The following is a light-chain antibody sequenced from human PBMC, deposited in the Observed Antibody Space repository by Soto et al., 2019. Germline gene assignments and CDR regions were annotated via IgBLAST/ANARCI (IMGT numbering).Light chain of an antibody. V-gene: IGLV2-14*03. J-gene: IGLJ1*01. CDR2: SVT. CDR3: SSAPSSSTYL. Sequence: QSVLTQPASVSGSPGQSITISCTGTSSDVGAYNSVSWYQQHPDKAPKLIIFSVTSRTSGLSDRFSGSKSDNTASLTISGLRTEDAADYYCSSAPSSSTYLFGTGTKVTVL. CDR1: SSDVGAYNS.